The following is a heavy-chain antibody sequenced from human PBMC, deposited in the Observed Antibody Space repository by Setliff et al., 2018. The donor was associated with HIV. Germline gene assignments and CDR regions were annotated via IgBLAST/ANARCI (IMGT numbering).Heavy chain of an antibody. CDR2: IKQDGNEE. J-gene: IGHJ3*01. D-gene: IGHD2-8*02. CDR3: TRDPRLVDF. V-gene: IGHV3-7*05. Sequence: PGGSLRLSCAASGFSFSSYVMSWVRQAPGKGLEWVANIKQDGNEEDYLDSVKGRFTISRDNAKNSLYLHMNSLRAEDSAVYYCTRDPRLVDFWGQGAMVTVSS. CDR1: GFSFSSYV.